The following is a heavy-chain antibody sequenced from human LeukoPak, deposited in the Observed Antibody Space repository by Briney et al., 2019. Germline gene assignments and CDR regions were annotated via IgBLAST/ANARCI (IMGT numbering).Heavy chain of an antibody. CDR2: ISYDGSNK. Sequence: GGSLRLSCAASGFTFSGYGMHWVRQTPGKGLEWVAVISYDGSNKYYADSVKGRFSISRDNTKNSLYLQMGRLRVEDAAMYYCAKGLGRDSWGQGTLVTVSS. J-gene: IGHJ4*02. V-gene: IGHV3-30*18. CDR3: AKGLGRDS. CDR1: GFTFSGYG. D-gene: IGHD7-27*01.